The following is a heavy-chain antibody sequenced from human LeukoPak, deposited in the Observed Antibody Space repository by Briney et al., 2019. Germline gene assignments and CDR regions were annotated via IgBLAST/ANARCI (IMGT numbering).Heavy chain of an antibody. V-gene: IGHV3-66*01. CDR3: ARAQPPNYYDSSGYPPYFDF. D-gene: IGHD3-22*01. CDR2: IYSGGST. J-gene: IGHJ4*02. CDR1: GFTFSGYT. Sequence: PGGSLRLSCAASGFTFSGYTMTWVRQAPGKGLEWVSIIYSGGSTYYADSVKGRFTISRDNSKNTVYLQMNSLRAEDTAVYYCARAQPPNYYDSSGYPPYFDFWGQGTLVTVSS.